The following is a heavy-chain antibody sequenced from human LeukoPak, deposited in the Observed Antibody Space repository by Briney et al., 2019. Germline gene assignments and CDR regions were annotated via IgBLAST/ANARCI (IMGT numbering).Heavy chain of an antibody. V-gene: IGHV4-59*01. D-gene: IGHD4-17*01. CDR1: GGSISSYY. Sequence: SETLSLTCTVSGGSISSYYWSWIRQPPGKGLEWIGYIYYNGYTKYNPSLKSRVTISVDTSKNQFSLNLSSVTAADTAVYFCTRSRSINYGDYGWFFYWGQGTLVTVS. J-gene: IGHJ4*02. CDR2: IYYNGYT. CDR3: TRSRSINYGDYGWFFY.